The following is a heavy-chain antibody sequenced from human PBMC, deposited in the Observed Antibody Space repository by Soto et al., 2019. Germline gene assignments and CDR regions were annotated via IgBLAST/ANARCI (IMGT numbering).Heavy chain of an antibody. D-gene: IGHD2-15*01. J-gene: IGHJ4*02. CDR2: ISYDGSNK. CDR3: AKDLGCSGGSCYFGYYFDY. CDR1: GFTFSSYG. Sequence: GGSLRLSCAASGFTFSSYGMHWVRQAPGKGLEWVAVISYDGSNKYYADSVKGRFTISRDNSKNTLYLQMNSLRAEDRAVYYCAKDLGCSGGSCYFGYYFDYWGQGTLVTVSS. V-gene: IGHV3-30*18.